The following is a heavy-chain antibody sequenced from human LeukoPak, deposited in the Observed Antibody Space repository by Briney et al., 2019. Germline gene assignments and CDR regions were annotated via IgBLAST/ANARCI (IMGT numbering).Heavy chain of an antibody. CDR3: ASYGSGSYRFDP. Sequence: LRLSCAASGGSISSGNYYWSWIRQHRGKGLEWIGYIHHSGSTYYTPSLKSRFIISVDTSKNQFSLKLNSVTAADTAVYYCASYGSGSYRFDPWGQGTLVTVSS. CDR2: IHHSGST. D-gene: IGHD3-10*01. CDR1: GGSISSGNYY. V-gene: IGHV4-31*02. J-gene: IGHJ5*02.